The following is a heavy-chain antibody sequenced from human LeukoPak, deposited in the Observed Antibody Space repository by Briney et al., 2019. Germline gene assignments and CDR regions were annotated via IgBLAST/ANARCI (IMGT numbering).Heavy chain of an antibody. Sequence: PGGSLRLSCAASGFTFIDFGVNWVRQAPGKGLEWVSYISGSGTTIYYADSVKGRFAFSRDNVKNSLSLQMNSLRAEDTAVYYCARSAYAYSFDYWGQGTLVSVSS. CDR1: GFTFIDFG. D-gene: IGHD4-11*01. V-gene: IGHV3-48*03. J-gene: IGHJ4*02. CDR2: ISGSGTTI. CDR3: ARSAYAYSFDY.